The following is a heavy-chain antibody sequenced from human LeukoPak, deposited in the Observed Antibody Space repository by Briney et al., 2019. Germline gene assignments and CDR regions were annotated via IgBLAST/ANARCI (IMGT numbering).Heavy chain of an antibody. D-gene: IGHD3-16*02. V-gene: IGHV1-46*01. Sequence: ASVKVSCKASGYTFTGYYMHWVRQAPGQGLEWMGIINPSGGSTGYAQKFQDRVTMSRDTSTSTVYMELSSLRSEDTAVYYCARALWGSYRYTSDYWGQGTLVTVSS. CDR1: GYTFTGYY. CDR2: INPSGGST. CDR3: ARALWGSYRYTSDY. J-gene: IGHJ4*02.